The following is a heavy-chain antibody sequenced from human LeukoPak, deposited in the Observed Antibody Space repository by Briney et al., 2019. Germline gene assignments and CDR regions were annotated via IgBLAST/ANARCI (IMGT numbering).Heavy chain of an antibody. CDR2: ISSSSSYI. Sequence: GGSLRLSCAASGFTFSSYSMNWVRQAPGKGLEWVSSISSSSSYIYYADSVKGRFTISRDNAKNSLYLQMNSLRAEDTAVYYCAREGTLLWFGELPGPIDYWGQGTLVTVSS. J-gene: IGHJ4*02. D-gene: IGHD3-10*01. CDR3: AREGTLLWFGELPGPIDY. V-gene: IGHV3-21*01. CDR1: GFTFSSYS.